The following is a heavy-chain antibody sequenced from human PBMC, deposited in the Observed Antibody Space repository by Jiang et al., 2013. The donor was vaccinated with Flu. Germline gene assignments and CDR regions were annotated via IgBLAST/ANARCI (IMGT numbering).Heavy chain of an antibody. D-gene: IGHD3-3*01. V-gene: IGHV1-18*01. Sequence: EWMGWISAYNGNTNYAQKLQGRVTMTTDTSTSTAYMELRSLRSDDTAVYYCARDHRFLEPFDYWGQGTLVTVSS. CDR2: ISAYNGNT. J-gene: IGHJ4*02. CDR3: ARDHRFLEPFDY.